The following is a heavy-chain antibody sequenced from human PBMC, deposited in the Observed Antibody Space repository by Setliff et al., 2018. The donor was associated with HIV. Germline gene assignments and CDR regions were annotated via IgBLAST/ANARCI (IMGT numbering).Heavy chain of an antibody. V-gene: IGHV3-48*01. CDR2: ISGNSGAV. Sequence: PGGSLRLSCAASGFTFSRYSVNWIRQAPGKGLEWVSFISGNSGAVTYADSVKGRFTISRDDADNSLYLQMNSLRAEDTTVYYCARYALAVPGYHNAFDIWGQGTMVTVSS. CDR3: ARYALAVPGYHNAFDI. J-gene: IGHJ3*02. CDR1: GFTFSRYS. D-gene: IGHD6-19*01.